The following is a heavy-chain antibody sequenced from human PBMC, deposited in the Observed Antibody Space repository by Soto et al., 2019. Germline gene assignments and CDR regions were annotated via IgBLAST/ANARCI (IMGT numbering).Heavy chain of an antibody. Sequence: GGSLRFSCAASGFTFSSYEMNWVRQAPGKGLEWVSYISSSGGTIYYADSVKGRFTISRDNAKNSLYLQMNSLRAEDTAVYYCARDPFGMDVWGQGTTVTVSS. V-gene: IGHV3-48*03. J-gene: IGHJ6*02. CDR1: GFTFSSYE. CDR2: ISSSGGTI. CDR3: ARDPFGMDV.